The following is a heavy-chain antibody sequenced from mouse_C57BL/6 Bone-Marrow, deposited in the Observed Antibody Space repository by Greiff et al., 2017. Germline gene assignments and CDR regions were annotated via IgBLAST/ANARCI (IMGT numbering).Heavy chain of an antibody. J-gene: IGHJ2*01. Sequence: QVQLQQPGAELVMPGASVKLSCKASGYTFTSYWMHWVKQRPGQGLEWIGEIDPSDSYTNYNQKFKGKSTLTVDKSSSTAYMQLSSLTSEDSAVYYCARWTAQATDWGQGTTLTVSS. V-gene: IGHV1-69*01. CDR1: GYTFTSYW. D-gene: IGHD3-2*02. CDR2: IDPSDSYT. CDR3: ARWTAQATD.